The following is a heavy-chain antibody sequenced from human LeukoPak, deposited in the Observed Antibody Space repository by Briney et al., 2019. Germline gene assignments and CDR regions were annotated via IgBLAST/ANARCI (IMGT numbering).Heavy chain of an antibody. V-gene: IGHV3-7*01. J-gene: IGHJ6*03. D-gene: IGHD3-3*01. CDR3: ARPDYDYWSGSPGGHYMDV. CDR2: IKQDGSEK. CDR1: GFTFSSYW. Sequence: PGGSLRLSCAASGFTFSSYWMSWVRQAPGKGLEWVANIKQDGSEKYYVDSVKGRFTISRDNAKNSLYLQMNSLRAEDMAVYYCARPDYDYWSGSPGGHYMDVWGKGTTVTVSS.